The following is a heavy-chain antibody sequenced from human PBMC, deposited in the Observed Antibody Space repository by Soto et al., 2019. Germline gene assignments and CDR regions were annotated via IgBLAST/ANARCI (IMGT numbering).Heavy chain of an antibody. Sequence: ASVKVSCKASGYSFTNNDVSWVRQATGQGLEWMGWMNTGSGDTGYAQKFQGRVTMTRDISIATAYMELSSLRSGDTAIYYCARMETFGSLNWFDPWGQGILVTVSS. D-gene: IGHD3-16*01. J-gene: IGHJ5*02. CDR2: MNTGSGDT. V-gene: IGHV1-8*01. CDR1: GYSFTNND. CDR3: ARMETFGSLNWFDP.